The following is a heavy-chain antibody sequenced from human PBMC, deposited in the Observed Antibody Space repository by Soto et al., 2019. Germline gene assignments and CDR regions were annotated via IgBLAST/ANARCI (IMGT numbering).Heavy chain of an antibody. CDR2: IIPIFGTA. V-gene: IGHV1-69*13. CDR1: GGTFSSYA. J-gene: IGHJ4*02. Sequence: ASVKVSCKASGGTFSSYAISWVRQAPGQGLEWMGGIIPIFGTANYAQKFQGRVTITADESTSTAYMELSSLRSEDTAVYYCASYRVPTNSPLVYGGKEPRVTFPS. D-gene: IGHD1-26*01. CDR3: ASYRVPTNSPLVY.